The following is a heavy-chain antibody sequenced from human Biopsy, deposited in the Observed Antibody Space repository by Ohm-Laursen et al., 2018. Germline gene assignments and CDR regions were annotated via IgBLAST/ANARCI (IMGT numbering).Heavy chain of an antibody. CDR1: GVSISSYF. Sequence: GTLSLTCIVSGVSISSYFWSWIRQPLGKGLEWIGYVSYSGNTKYNPSLKSRVIISADTSKNQFSLKLSSVTAADTAMYYCAAYYYDSSGYFYAFHYWGQGTLVTVSP. CDR3: AAYYYDSSGYFYAFHY. J-gene: IGHJ4*02. D-gene: IGHD3-22*01. V-gene: IGHV4-59*08. CDR2: VSYSGNT.